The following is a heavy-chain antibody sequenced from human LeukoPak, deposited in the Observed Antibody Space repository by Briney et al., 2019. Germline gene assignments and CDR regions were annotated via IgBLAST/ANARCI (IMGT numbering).Heavy chain of an antibody. J-gene: IGHJ4*02. CDR1: GGSFGGYY. CDR3: ARGRPSDILTGYFTPFDY. Sequence: PSETLSLTCAVYGGSFGGYYWSWIRQPPGKGLEWIGEINHSGSTNYNPSLKSRVTISVDTSKNQFSLKLSSVTAADTAVYYCARGRPSDILTGYFTPFDYWGQGTLVTVSS. CDR2: INHSGST. D-gene: IGHD3-9*01. V-gene: IGHV4-34*01.